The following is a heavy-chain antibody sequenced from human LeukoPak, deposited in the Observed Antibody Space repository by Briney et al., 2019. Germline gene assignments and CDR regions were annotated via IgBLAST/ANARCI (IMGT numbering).Heavy chain of an antibody. J-gene: IGHJ4*02. Sequence: ASVKVSCKASGYTFTGYYMHWVRQAPGQGLEWMGWINPNSGGTNYAQKFQGRVTMTRDTSISTAYMELSRLRSDDTAVYYCAKVPLEYSSGWYCDYWGQGTLVTVSS. CDR3: AKVPLEYSSGWYCDY. CDR2: INPNSGGT. D-gene: IGHD6-19*01. CDR1: GYTFTGYY. V-gene: IGHV1-2*02.